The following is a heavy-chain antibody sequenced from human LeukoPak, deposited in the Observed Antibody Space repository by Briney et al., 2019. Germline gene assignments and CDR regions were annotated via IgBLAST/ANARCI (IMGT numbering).Heavy chain of an antibody. CDR3: AKDAYGSGSTQDY. V-gene: IGHV3-30*02. Sequence: GGSLRLSCAASGFTLSSYGMHWVRQAPGKGLEWVAFIRYDGSNKYYADSVKGRFTISRDNSKNTLYLQMNSLRAEDTAVYYCAKDAYGSGSTQDYWGQGTLVTVSS. CDR2: IRYDGSNK. CDR1: GFTLSSYG. J-gene: IGHJ4*02. D-gene: IGHD3-10*01.